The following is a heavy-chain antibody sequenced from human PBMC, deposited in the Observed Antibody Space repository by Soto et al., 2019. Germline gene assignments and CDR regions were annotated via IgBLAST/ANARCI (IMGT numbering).Heavy chain of an antibody. Sequence: GGSLRLSCEASGFTFTMYWMHWVRQAPGKGLVWVSRVNRHGTGTTYADSVKGRFTVSRDNAKNAVFLQMDSLRAEDADVNFCGRGNPRNSYDKVDLWGQGSMVAISS. J-gene: IGHJ4*01. CDR2: VNRHGTGT. D-gene: IGHD3-22*01. CDR3: GRGNPRNSYDKVDL. V-gene: IGHV3-74*01. CDR1: GFTFTMYW.